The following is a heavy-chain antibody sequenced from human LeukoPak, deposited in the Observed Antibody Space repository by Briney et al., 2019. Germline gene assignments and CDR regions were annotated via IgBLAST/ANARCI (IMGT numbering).Heavy chain of an antibody. J-gene: IGHJ4*02. Sequence: GGSLRLSCAASGFTFSSYSMNWVRQAPGKGLEWVSSISSSSSYIYYADSVKGRFTISRDNAKNSLYLQMNSLRAEDTAVYYCARDYGDYPWYFDYWGQGTLVTVSS. CDR3: ARDYGDYPWYFDY. CDR2: ISSSSSYI. V-gene: IGHV3-21*01. CDR1: GFTFSSYS. D-gene: IGHD4-17*01.